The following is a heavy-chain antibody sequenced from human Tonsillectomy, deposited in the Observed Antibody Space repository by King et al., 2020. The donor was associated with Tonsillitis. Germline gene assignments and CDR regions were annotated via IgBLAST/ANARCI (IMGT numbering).Heavy chain of an antibody. J-gene: IGHJ4*02. CDR3: ARPPRYFDSASH. CDR2: IYPSDSDT. Sequence: EQLVQSGAEVKKVGESLKISCKASGYSFTKYWIGWVRQMPGKGLEWMGIIYPSDSDTRYSPSFQGQVTISADKSITTAYLQWSSLKASDTAIYYCARPPRYFDSASHWGQGTLVTVSP. CDR1: GYSFTKYW. V-gene: IGHV5-51*01. D-gene: IGHD3-9*01.